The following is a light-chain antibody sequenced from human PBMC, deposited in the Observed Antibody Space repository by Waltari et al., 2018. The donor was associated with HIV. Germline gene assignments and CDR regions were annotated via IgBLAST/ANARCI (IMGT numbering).Light chain of an antibody. CDR1: TSNIGSNS. J-gene: IGLJ3*02. V-gene: IGLV1-44*01. Sequence: QSVLTQSPSASGTPGQRVTISCSGGTSNIGSNSVSWYQQVPGTAPQLSMFRNSWRPSGVPDRFSGSRSGTSASLASSGLQSEDEADYYCATWDDTLDGPVFGGGTRLTVL. CDR2: RNS. CDR3: ATWDDTLDGPV.